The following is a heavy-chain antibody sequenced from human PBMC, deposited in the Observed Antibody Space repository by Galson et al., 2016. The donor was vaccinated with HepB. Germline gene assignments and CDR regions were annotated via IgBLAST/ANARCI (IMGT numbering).Heavy chain of an antibody. V-gene: IGHV2-70*01. D-gene: IGHD1-26*01. CDR3: ARATTLGPSLYWFDT. CDR2: IAWDDDK. J-gene: IGHJ5*02. CDR1: GFSLSTHGVC. Sequence: PALVKPTQTLTLTCNFSGFSLSTHGVCVSWIRQPPGEAPEWLALIAWDDDKYYRTSLKRRLTISKDTSKNQVVLTMTNMDPVDTATYFCARATTLGPSLYWFDTWGPGALVTVSS.